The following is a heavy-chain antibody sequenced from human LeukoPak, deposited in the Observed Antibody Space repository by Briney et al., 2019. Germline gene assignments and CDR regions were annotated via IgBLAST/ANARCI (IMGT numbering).Heavy chain of an antibody. CDR3: VKVAVQTQVVPAAIFFDY. V-gene: IGHV3-23*01. CDR2: ISCSSAGI. Sequence: GGSLILSCAGSGFTFNNYAMGWGRQAPGKGLEWVSVISCSSAGIKYADSVKGRFTISRDNSKDTLYLQMNSLSAEDTAVYYCVKVAVQTQVVPAAIFFDYWGQGTLVTVSS. CDR1: GFTFNNYA. J-gene: IGHJ4*02. D-gene: IGHD2-2*01.